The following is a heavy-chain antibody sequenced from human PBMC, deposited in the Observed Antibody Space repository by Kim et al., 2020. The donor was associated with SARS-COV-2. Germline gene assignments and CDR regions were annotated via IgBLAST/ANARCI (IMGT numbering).Heavy chain of an antibody. J-gene: IGHJ4*02. CDR1: GGTFSSYA. D-gene: IGHD3-22*01. V-gene: IGHV1-69*04. Sequence: SVKVSCKASGGTFSSYAINWVRQAPGQGLEWMGRIIPILGITNYAQKFQGRVTITADKSTSTAYMELSSLRSEDTAVYYCARASFFYYSSGYHFDYWGQGTLVTVSS. CDR2: IIPILGIT. CDR3: ARASFFYYSSGYHFDY.